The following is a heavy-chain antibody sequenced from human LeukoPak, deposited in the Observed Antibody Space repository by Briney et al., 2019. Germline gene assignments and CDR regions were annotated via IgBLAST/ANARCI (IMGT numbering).Heavy chain of an antibody. Sequence: PGGSLRLSCTTSEFTFGDYALSWVRQAPGKGLEWVGLIRKMGGFGGTTEYAASVGGRFSISRDDSKSIAYLQMNSLQTEKAAVYYCTRAGIVATIGYGMDVWGQGTTVIVSS. V-gene: IGHV3-49*04. J-gene: IGHJ6*02. CDR3: TRAGIVATIGYGMDV. CDR1: EFTFGDYA. D-gene: IGHD5-12*01. CDR2: IRKMGGFGGTT.